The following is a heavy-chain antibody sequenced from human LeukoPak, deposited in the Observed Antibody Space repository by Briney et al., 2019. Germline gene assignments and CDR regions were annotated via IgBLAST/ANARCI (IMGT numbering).Heavy chain of an antibody. CDR1: GFTFDDYG. Sequence: GGSLRLSCAASGFTFDDYGMSWVRQAPGKGLEWVSGINWNGGSTGYADSVKGRFTISRNNAKNSLYLQMNSLRAEDTAVYYCARDIQTVAGSSSNFHYWGQGTLVTVSS. CDR2: INWNGGST. J-gene: IGHJ4*02. CDR3: ARDIQTVAGSSSNFHY. D-gene: IGHD6-19*01. V-gene: IGHV3-20*04.